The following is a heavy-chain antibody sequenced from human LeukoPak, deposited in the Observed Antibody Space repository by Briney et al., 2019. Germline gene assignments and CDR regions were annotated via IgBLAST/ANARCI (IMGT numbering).Heavy chain of an antibody. CDR3: ADRDY. V-gene: IGHV3-30*04. CDR2: ISYDGSNK. J-gene: IGHJ4*02. Sequence: GGSLRLSCAASGFTFSSYAMHWVRQAPGKGLEWVAVISYDGSNKYYADSVKGRFTISRDNSKNTLYLQMNSLRAEDTAVYYCADRDYWGQGTLATVSS. CDR1: GFTFSSYA.